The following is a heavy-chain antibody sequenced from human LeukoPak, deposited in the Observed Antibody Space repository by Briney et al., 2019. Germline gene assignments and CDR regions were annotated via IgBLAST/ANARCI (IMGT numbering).Heavy chain of an antibody. CDR3: ARGYQLLPIDY. Sequence: GGSLRLSCAASGSTFSSYSMNWVRQAPGKGLEWVSSISSSSSYIYYADSVKGRFTISRDNAKNSLYLQMNSLRAEDTAVYYCARGYQLLPIDYWGQGTLVTVSS. CDR1: GSTFSSYS. CDR2: ISSSSSYI. V-gene: IGHV3-21*01. J-gene: IGHJ4*02. D-gene: IGHD2-2*01.